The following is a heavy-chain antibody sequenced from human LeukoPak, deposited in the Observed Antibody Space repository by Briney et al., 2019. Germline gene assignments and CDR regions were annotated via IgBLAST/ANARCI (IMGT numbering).Heavy chain of an antibody. CDR2: IRYDGSNK. D-gene: IGHD4-17*01. CDR1: GFTFSSYG. V-gene: IGHV3-30*02. CDR3: AKDNYDYGDYDGGDY. J-gene: IGHJ4*02. Sequence: GGSLRLSCVASGFTFSSYGMHWVRQPPGKGLEWVAFIRYDGSNKYYADSVKGRFTTSRDNSRDTLHLQMNSLRAEDTAVYYCAKDNYDYGDYDGGDYWGQGTLVTVSS.